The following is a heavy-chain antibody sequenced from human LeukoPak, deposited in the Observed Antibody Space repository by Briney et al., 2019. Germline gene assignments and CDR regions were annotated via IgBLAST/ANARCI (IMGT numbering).Heavy chain of an antibody. V-gene: IGHV3-30*04. CDR1: GFTFSSYA. CDR3: ASRLSTGDDAFDI. J-gene: IGHJ3*02. D-gene: IGHD3-10*01. CDR2: ISYDGSNK. Sequence: GGSLRLSCAASGFTFSSYAMHWVRQAPGKGLEWVAVISYDGSNKYYADSVKGRFTISRDNSKNTLYLQMNSLRAEDTAVYYCASRLSTGDDAFDIWGQGTMVTVSS.